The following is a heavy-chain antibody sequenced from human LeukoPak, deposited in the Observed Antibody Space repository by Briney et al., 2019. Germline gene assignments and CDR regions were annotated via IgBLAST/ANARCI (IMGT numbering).Heavy chain of an antibody. CDR1: GGSISSSNW. CDR3: ARRIAAAGTSNWFDP. J-gene: IGHJ5*02. Sequence: PSETLSLTCAVSGGSISSSNWWSWVRQPPGKGLEWIGEIYHSGSTNYNPSLKSRVTISVDKSKNQFSLKLSSVTAADTAVYYCARRIAAAGTSNWFDPWGQGTLVTVSS. V-gene: IGHV4-4*02. CDR2: IYHSGST. D-gene: IGHD6-13*01.